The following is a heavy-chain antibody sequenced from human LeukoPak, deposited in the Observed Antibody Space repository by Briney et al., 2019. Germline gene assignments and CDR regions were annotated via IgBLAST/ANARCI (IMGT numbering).Heavy chain of an antibody. CDR1: GGSISSSSYY. CDR3: ARAPWDYDILTGYYTPHYFDY. J-gene: IGHJ4*02. CDR2: IYYSGST. V-gene: IGHV4-39*01. D-gene: IGHD3-9*01. Sequence: PSETLSLTCTVSGGSISSSSYYWGWIRQPPGKGLEWIGSIYYSGSTYYNPSLKSRVTISVDTSKNQFSLKLSSVTAADTAVYYCARAPWDYDILTGYYTPHYFDYWGQGTLVTVSS.